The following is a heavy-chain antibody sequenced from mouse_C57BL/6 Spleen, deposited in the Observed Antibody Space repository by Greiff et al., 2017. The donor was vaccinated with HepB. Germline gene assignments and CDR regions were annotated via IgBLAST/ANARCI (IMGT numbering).Heavy chain of an antibody. D-gene: IGHD1-1*01. CDR2: IDPSDSET. CDR1: GYTFTSYW. CDR3: ARRSGTGSTYFDY. V-gene: IGHV1-52*01. Sequence: VQLQQPGAELVRPGSSVKLSCKASGYTFTSYWMHWVKQRPIQGLEWIGNIDPSDSETHYNQKFKDKATLTVDKSSSTAYMQLSSLTSEDSAVYYCARRSGTGSTYFDYWGQGTTLTVSS. J-gene: IGHJ2*01.